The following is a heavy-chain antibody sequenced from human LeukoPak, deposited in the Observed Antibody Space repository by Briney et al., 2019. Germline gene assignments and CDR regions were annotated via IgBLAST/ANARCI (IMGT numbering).Heavy chain of an antibody. CDR2: IIPIFGTA. CDR1: GGTFSSYA. Sequence: ASVKVSCKASGGTFSSYAISWVRQAPGQGLEWMGGIIPIFGTANYAQKFQGRVTITADESTSTAYMELSSLRPEDTAVYYCARDRLYCSGGSCYPGEDYWGQGTLVTVSS. V-gene: IGHV1-69*01. J-gene: IGHJ4*02. CDR3: ARDRLYCSGGSCYPGEDY. D-gene: IGHD2-15*01.